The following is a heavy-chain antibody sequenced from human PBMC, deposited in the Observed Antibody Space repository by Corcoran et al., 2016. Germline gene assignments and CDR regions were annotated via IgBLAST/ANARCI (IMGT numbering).Heavy chain of an antibody. V-gene: IGHV4-34*01. CDR3: AREVGYCSDSNGYGGFFEY. CDR2: INHRGRT. D-gene: IGHD2-15*01. J-gene: IGHJ4*02. Sequence: QVQLQQWGAGLLKPSETLSLTCAVYGGSFSNYYWSWIRQSPGRGLEWIGEINHRGRTDYNPSLKSRVTISGDTFKNQFSLKLSSVTAADTAVYYWAREVGYCSDSNGYGGFFEYWGQGTLVTVSS. CDR1: GGSFSNYY.